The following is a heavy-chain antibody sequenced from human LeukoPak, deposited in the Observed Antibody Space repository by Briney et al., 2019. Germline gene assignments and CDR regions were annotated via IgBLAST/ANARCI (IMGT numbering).Heavy chain of an antibody. CDR3: AKSSYYDSSGFYREYYFDY. Sequence: GGSLRLSCVASGFSFNSFGMSWVRQAPGKGLEWVSAISGTGGSTHYADSVKGRFTISRDNSKNTLYLQMNSLRAGDTAVYYCAKSSYYDSSGFYREYYFDYWGQGTLVPVSS. V-gene: IGHV3-23*01. CDR2: ISGTGGST. J-gene: IGHJ4*02. CDR1: GFSFNSFG. D-gene: IGHD3-22*01.